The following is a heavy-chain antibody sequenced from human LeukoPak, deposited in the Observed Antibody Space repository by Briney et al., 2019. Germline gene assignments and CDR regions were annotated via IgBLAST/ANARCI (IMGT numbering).Heavy chain of an antibody. CDR2: INPKNGGT. CDR1: RNIFTGYF. CDR3: AREPPYTGHCDITTCDVSRFDL. J-gene: IGHJ4*02. D-gene: IGHD2-2*01. V-gene: IGHV1-2*02. Sequence: APVKVSCKASRNIFTGYFIHWVRQAPGQGLEWMGWINPKNGGTNPAEKFQGRVTMTRDTSLSTAFMELTGLTSDDTAVYFCAREPPYTGHCDITTCDVSRFDLWGQGTLVTVSS.